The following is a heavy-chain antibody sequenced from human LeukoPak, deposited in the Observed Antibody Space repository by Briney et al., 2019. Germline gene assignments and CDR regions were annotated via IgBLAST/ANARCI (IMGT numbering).Heavy chain of an antibody. CDR2: ISSSSYI. J-gene: IGHJ4*02. CDR1: GFTFSSYW. V-gene: IGHV3-21*01. Sequence: PGGSLRLSCAASGFTFSSYWMSWVRQAPGKGLEWVSSISSSSYIYYADSVKGRFTISRDNAKNSLYLQMNSLRAEDTAVYYCARGGVSRTQIVVVVAANDYWGQGTLVTVSS. D-gene: IGHD2-15*01. CDR3: ARGGVSRTQIVVVVAANDY.